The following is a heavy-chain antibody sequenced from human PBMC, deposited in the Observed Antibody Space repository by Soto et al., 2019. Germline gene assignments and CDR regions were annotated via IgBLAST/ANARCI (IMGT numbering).Heavy chain of an antibody. Sequence: GASVKVSCKASGGTVSSYAISWVRQAPGQGLGWMGGIIPICGTANYAQKFQGRVTITADKSTSTAYIELSSLRSEDTAVYYCRLDLNDFWSGYYSIDYWGQGTLVTVSS. D-gene: IGHD3-3*01. CDR3: RLDLNDFWSGYYSIDY. V-gene: IGHV1-69*06. CDR1: GGTVSSYA. CDR2: IIPICGTA. J-gene: IGHJ4*02.